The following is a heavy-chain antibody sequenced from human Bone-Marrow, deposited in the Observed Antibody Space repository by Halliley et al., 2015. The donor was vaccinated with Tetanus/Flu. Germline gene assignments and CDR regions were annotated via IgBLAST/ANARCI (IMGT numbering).Heavy chain of an antibody. CDR3: ARGCNSATCYLGNP. Sequence: SLRLSCAASGFRFNNYEMFWVRQAPGKGLEWLASISDDGNRKFYPDSVKGRLTVSRDNFKNTLYLQINSLTTEGSAVYYCARGCNSATCYLGNPWGQGTLLTVSS. D-gene: IGHD2-2*01. V-gene: IGHV3-30-3*01. J-gene: IGHJ5*02. CDR1: GFRFNNYE. CDR2: ISDDGNRK.